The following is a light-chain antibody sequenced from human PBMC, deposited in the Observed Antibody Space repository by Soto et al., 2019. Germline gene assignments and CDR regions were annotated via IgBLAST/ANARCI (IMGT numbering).Light chain of an antibody. J-gene: IGLJ3*02. CDR2: DVT. CDR1: SSDVGGYDH. V-gene: IGLV2-14*03. Sequence: QSVLTQPASVSGSPGQSITISCTGTSSDVGGYDHVSWYQQHPGKAPKLIIYDVTVRPSGISRRFSGSKSDNTAFLAVSGLQPEDEADYYCSSYTNKDTLLFGGGTKVTVL. CDR3: SSYTNKDTLL.